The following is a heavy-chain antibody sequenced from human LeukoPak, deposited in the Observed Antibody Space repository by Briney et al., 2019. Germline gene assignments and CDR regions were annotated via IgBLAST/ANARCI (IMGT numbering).Heavy chain of an antibody. V-gene: IGHV3-21*01. D-gene: IGHD6-19*01. Sequence: GGSLRLSCAASGFTFSSYSMNWVRQAPGKGLEWVSSISSSSSYIYYADSVKGRFTISRDNAKNSLYLQMNSLRADDTAVYYCARPVQSTRNALDIWGLGTMVTVSS. CDR3: ARPVQSTRNALDI. CDR2: ISSSSSYI. CDR1: GFTFSSYS. J-gene: IGHJ3*02.